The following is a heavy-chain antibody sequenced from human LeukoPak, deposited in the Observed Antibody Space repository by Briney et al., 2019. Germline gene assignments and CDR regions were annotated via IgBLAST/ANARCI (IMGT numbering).Heavy chain of an antibody. CDR1: GFTFSSYW. V-gene: IGHV3-7*01. Sequence: PGGSLRLSCAASGFTFSSYWMSWVRQAPGKGLEWVANIKQDGSERYYVDSVKGRFTISRDNAKNSLYLQMNSLRAEDTAVYYFARTGYSISWYYFDFWGQGALVTVSS. D-gene: IGHD6-13*01. CDR3: ARTGYSISWYYFDF. J-gene: IGHJ4*02. CDR2: IKQDGSER.